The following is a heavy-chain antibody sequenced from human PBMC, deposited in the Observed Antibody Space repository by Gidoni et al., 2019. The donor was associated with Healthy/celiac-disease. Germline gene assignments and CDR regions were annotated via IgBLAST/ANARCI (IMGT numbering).Heavy chain of an antibody. CDR1: GGTFSSYA. J-gene: IGHJ4*02. D-gene: IGHD2-15*01. CDR3: ARGGGIGCSGGSCYARLDY. CDR2: ITPIFGTA. V-gene: IGHV1-69*06. Sequence: QVQLVQSGAEVKKPGSSVKVSCKASGGTFSSYAISWVRQAPGQGLEWMGGITPIFGTANYAQKFQGRVTITADKSTSTAYMELSSLRSEDTAVYYCARGGGIGCSGGSCYARLDYWGQGTLVTVSS.